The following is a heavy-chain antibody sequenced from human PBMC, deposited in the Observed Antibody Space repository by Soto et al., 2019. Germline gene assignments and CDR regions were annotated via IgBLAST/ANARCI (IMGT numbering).Heavy chain of an antibody. CDR1: GYTFTSYG. CDR2: ISAYNGNT. Sequence: ASVKVSCKASGYTFTSYGISWVRKAPGQGLEWMGWISAYNGNTNYAHKFQGRVTMTTDTSTSTAYMELRSLRSDDTAVYYCAGTLNAWSLVVXWGQGTPVTGSX. J-gene: IGHJ4*02. CDR3: AGTLNAWSLVVX. D-gene: IGHD2-21*01. V-gene: IGHV1-18*01.